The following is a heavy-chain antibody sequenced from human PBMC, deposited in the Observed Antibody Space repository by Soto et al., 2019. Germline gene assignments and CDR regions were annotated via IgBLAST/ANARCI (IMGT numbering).Heavy chain of an antibody. D-gene: IGHD6-13*01. J-gene: IGHJ3*02. V-gene: IGHV3-7*05. CDR1: GFTLSAYW. Sequence: ESGGDLVQPGGSLRLSCAASGFTLSAYWMTWVRQAPGKGLEWVANINRDGSKKSYLDSVRGRFTISRDNVGNSLYLQMDSLRAYDTALYYCARDVSAGSSSLYLDAFDIWGQGTMVTVSS. CDR2: INRDGSKK. CDR3: ARDVSAGSSSLYLDAFDI.